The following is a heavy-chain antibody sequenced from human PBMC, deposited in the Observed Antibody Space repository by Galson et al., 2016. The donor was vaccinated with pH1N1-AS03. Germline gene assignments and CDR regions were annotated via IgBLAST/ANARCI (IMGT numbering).Heavy chain of an antibody. Sequence: CKASGYTFSDYYVHWVRQAPGQELEWMGWINPSSGGTKYAQKFQGRVTMTRDMSISTAFMELSRLTSDDTAVYFCARGGGSSLDYWGQGTLVPVSS. CDR2: INPSSGGT. CDR3: ARGGGSSLDY. J-gene: IGHJ4*02. CDR1: GYTFSDYY. V-gene: IGHV1-2*02. D-gene: IGHD1-26*01.